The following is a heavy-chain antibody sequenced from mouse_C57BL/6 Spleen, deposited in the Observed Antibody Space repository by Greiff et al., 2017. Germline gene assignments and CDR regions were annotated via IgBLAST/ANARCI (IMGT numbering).Heavy chain of an antibody. V-gene: IGHV1-69*01. CDR1: GYTFTSYW. CDR3: ARREDGPRGFAY. CDR2: IDPSDSYT. J-gene: IGHJ3*01. D-gene: IGHD3-1*01. Sequence: VQLQQPGAELVMPGASVKLSCKASGYTFTSYWMHWVKQRPGQGLEWIGEIDPSDSYTNYNQKFKGKSTLTVDKSSSPAYMQLSSLTSEDSAVYYCARREDGPRGFAYWGQGTLVTVSA.